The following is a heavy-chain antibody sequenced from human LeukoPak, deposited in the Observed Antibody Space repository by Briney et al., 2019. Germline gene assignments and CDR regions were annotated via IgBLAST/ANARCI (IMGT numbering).Heavy chain of an antibody. J-gene: IGHJ4*02. D-gene: IGHD3-10*01. CDR2: INHSGST. Sequence: SETLSLTCIISGGSISSSTYYWGWIRQSPGKGLEWIGEINHSGSTNYNPSLKSRVTISVDTSKNQFSLKLSSVTAADTAVYYCARRKLLWFGESLHSPPDYWGQGTLVTVSS. CDR1: GGSISSSTYY. CDR3: ARRKLLWFGESLHSPPDY. V-gene: IGHV4-39*07.